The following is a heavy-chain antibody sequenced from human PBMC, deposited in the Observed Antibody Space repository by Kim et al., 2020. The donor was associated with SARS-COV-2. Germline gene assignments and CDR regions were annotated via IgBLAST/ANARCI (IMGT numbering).Heavy chain of an antibody. J-gene: IGHJ4*02. CDR2: TYYTSTWFN. V-gene: IGHV6-1*01. Sequence: SQTLSLTCAVSGDSVSNNNAAWNWIRQSPSRGLEWLGRTYYTSTWFNDYAVSVKSRIVINTDTSKNQFSLQLNFVTPEDTAVYYCARELRSSLDYWGQGTLVTVSS. CDR1: GDSVSNNNAA. D-gene: IGHD1-26*01. CDR3: ARELRSSLDY.